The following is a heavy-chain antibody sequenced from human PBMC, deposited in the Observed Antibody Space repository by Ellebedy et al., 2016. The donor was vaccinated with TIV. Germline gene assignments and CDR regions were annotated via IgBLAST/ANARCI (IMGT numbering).Heavy chain of an antibody. CDR1: GGSISSYY. CDR3: ARGGGWEPDHYFDY. J-gene: IGHJ4*02. V-gene: IGHV4-59*01. D-gene: IGHD1-26*01. CDR2: IYYSGST. Sequence: SETLSLTXTVSGGSISSYYWSWIRQPPGKGLEWIGYIYYSGSTNYNPSLKSRVTISVDTSKNQFSLKLSSVTAADTAVYYCARGGGWEPDHYFDYWGQGTLVTVSS.